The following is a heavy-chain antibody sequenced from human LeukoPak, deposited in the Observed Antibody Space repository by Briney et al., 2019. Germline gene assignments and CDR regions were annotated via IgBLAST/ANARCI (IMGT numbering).Heavy chain of an antibody. Sequence: SETLSLTCAVSGGSFSGYYWSWIRQPPGKGLEWIGEINHSGSTIYNPSLKSRVTISVDTSKNQFSLNLSSVTAADTAVYYCARTVGAPRSYAPLYYWGQGTLVTVSS. V-gene: IGHV4-34*01. CDR2: INHSGST. D-gene: IGHD1-26*01. CDR3: ARTVGAPRSYAPLYY. J-gene: IGHJ4*02. CDR1: GGSFSGYY.